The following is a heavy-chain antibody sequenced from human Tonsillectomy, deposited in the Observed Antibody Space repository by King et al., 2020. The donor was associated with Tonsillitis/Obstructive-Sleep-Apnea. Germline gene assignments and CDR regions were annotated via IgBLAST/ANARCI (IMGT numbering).Heavy chain of an antibody. Sequence: QLVQSGAEVKKPGESLKISCKGSGYNFTNSWIDWVRQMPGKGLEWMGIIYPGDSVARYSPSFQGQVTISADKSISTAYLQWSSLKASDTAMYYCARLSAARVSSNAFDIWGQGTMVIVSS. CDR1: GYNFTNSW. CDR3: ARLSAARVSSNAFDI. D-gene: IGHD6-6*01. V-gene: IGHV5-51*01. CDR2: IYPGDSVA. J-gene: IGHJ3*02.